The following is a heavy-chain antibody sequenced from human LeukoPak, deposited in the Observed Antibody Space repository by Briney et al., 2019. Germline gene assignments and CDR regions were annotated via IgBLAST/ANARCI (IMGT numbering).Heavy chain of an antibody. J-gene: IGHJ5*02. CDR1: GYTFTGYY. CDR2: ISAYNGYT. V-gene: IGHV1-18*04. Sequence: ASVKVSCKASGYTFTGYYMHWVRQAPGQGLEWMAWISAYNGYTNYAQNLQGRLTLTTDTSTTTVYMELRSLRSDDTAVYYCAREPWVGATWSIRGGWFDPWGQGTLVTVSS. CDR3: AREPWVGATWSIRGGWFDP. D-gene: IGHD1-26*01.